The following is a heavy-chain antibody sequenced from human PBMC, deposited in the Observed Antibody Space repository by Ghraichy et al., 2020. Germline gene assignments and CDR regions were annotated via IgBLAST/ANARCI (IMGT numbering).Heavy chain of an antibody. V-gene: IGHV3-15*01. CDR1: GFTFSNAW. D-gene: IGHD2-21*01. CDR3: TTDQVLYCGGDCYRGAAFDI. Sequence: GGSLRLSCAASGFTFSNAWMSWVRQAPGKGLEWVGRIKSKTDGGTTDYAAPVKGRFTISRDDSKNTLYLQMNSLKTEDTAVYYCTTDQVLYCGGDCYRGAAFDIWGQGTMVTVSS. J-gene: IGHJ3*02. CDR2: IKSKTDGGTT.